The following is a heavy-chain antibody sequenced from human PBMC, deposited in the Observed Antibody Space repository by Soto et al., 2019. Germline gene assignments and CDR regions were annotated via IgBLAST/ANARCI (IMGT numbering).Heavy chain of an antibody. CDR2: IYYSGST. CDR3: ARVGDPEYNWNYPYAFDI. J-gene: IGHJ3*02. Sequence: SETLSLTCTVSGGSISSYYWSWIRQPPGKGLEWIGYIYYSGSTNYNPSLKSRVTISVDTSKNQFSLKLSSVTAADTAVYYCARVGDPEYNWNYPYAFDIWGQGTMVTVSS. D-gene: IGHD1-7*01. V-gene: IGHV4-59*01. CDR1: GGSISSYY.